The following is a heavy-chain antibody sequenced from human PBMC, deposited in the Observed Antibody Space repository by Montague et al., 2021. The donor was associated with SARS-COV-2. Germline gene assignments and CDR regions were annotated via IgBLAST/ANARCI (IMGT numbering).Heavy chain of an antibody. CDR2: INHRGTS. D-gene: IGHD3-22*01. CDR1: GGSFSDNY. V-gene: IGHV4-34*01. Sequence: SETLSLTCAVYGGSFSDNYWSWIRKPPGKGLEWIGEINHRGTSNYNPSPKSRVSISVDTSKNQFSLYLGSVTAADTAVYYCARGRQHFNMIVVVMTGGEYYFDYWGQGTRVTVSS. CDR3: ARGRQHFNMIVVVMTGGEYYFDY. J-gene: IGHJ4*02.